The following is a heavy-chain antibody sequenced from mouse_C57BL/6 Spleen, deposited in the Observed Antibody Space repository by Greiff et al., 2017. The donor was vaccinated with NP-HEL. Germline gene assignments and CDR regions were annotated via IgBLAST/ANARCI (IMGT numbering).Heavy chain of an antibody. Sequence: DVMLVESGGGLVKPGGSLKLSCAASGFTFSSYAMSWVRQTPEKRLEWVATISDGGSYTYYPDNVKGRFTISRDNAKNNLYLQMSHLKSEDTAMYYCARDYDDGYYYAMDYWGQGTSVTVSS. CDR1: GFTFSSYA. D-gene: IGHD2-12*01. V-gene: IGHV5-4*01. J-gene: IGHJ4*01. CDR3: ARDYDDGYYYAMDY. CDR2: ISDGGSYT.